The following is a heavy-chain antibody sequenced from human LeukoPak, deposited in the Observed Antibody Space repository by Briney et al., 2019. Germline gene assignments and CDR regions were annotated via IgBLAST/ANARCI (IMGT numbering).Heavy chain of an antibody. Sequence: ASVKVSCKASGGTFSSYAISWVRQAPGQGLEWMGRIIPILGIANYEKKFQGRVTITADKSTSTAYMELSSLRSDDTAVYYCARDRVSITMVRGVIAAPSDYWGQGTLVTVSS. CDR3: ARDRVSITMVRGVIAAPSDY. D-gene: IGHD3-10*01. CDR1: GGTFSSYA. V-gene: IGHV1-69*04. J-gene: IGHJ4*02. CDR2: IIPILGIA.